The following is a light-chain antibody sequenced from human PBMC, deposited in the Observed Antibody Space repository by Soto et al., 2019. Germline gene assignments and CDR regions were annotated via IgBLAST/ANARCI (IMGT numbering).Light chain of an antibody. J-gene: IGLJ3*02. CDR3: TSYTTSSPYLV. V-gene: IGLV2-14*03. Sequence: QSALTQPASVSGSPGQSITISCTGTSSDVGGYNYVSWYQHHPGTAPKLMIYDVTNRPSGVSNRFSGSKSGNTASLTISGLAAEDEAYYYCTSYTTSSPYLVFGGGTKVTVL. CDR1: SSDVGGYNY. CDR2: DVT.